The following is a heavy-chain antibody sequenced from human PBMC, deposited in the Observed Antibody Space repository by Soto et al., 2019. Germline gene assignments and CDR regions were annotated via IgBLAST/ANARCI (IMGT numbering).Heavy chain of an antibody. CDR3: ARGTSIYCSSTSCYKLDY. D-gene: IGHD2-2*02. CDR1: GGSFSGYY. V-gene: IGHV4-34*01. Sequence: PSETLSLTCAVYGGSFSGYYWSWIRQPPGKGLEWIGEINHSGSTNYSPSLKSRVTISVDTSKNQFSLKLSSVTAADTAVYYCARGTSIYCSSTSCYKLDYWGQGTLVTVSS. J-gene: IGHJ4*02. CDR2: INHSGST.